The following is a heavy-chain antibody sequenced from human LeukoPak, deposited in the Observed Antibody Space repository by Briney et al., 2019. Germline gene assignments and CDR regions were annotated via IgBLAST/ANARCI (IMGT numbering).Heavy chain of an antibody. CDR1: GLTFSDYY. V-gene: IGHV3-11*03. J-gene: IGHJ4*02. CDR2: ISSSNTYT. D-gene: IGHD1-26*01. CDR3: ARSRSYYPADY. Sequence: PGGSLRLSCAASGLTFSDYYMSWIRQAPGKGLEWVSYISSSNTYTNYAGSVKGRFTISRDDAKNSLYLQMNSLRAEDTAVYYCARSRSYYPADYWGQGTPVTVSS.